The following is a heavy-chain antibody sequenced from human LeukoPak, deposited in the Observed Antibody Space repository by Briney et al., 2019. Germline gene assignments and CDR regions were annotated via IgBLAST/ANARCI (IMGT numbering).Heavy chain of an antibody. CDR1: GGSISTSSYY. D-gene: IGHD2-2*01. V-gene: IGHV4-39*01. J-gene: IGHJ4*02. Sequence: SETLSLTCTVSGGSISTSSYYWGWIRQPPGKGLEWIGSIYYSGYTNYNPSLKSRVTISIGTSKNQFSLKLSSVTAADTAIYSCARHGYLGFCSSSNCYFDYRGQGTLVTVSS. CDR3: ARHGYLGFCSSSNCYFDY. CDR2: IYYSGYT.